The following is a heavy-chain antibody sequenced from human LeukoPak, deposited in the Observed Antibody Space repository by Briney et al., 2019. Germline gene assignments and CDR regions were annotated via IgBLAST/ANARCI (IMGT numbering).Heavy chain of an antibody. CDR3: ARGRRLRSADY. Sequence: SETLSLTCTVSGGSISSYYWSWIRQPPGKGLEWIGYIYYSGSTNYNPSLKSRVTISVDTSKNQFSLKLGSVTAADTAVYYCARGRRLRSADYWGQGTLVTVSS. V-gene: IGHV4-59*01. CDR2: IYYSGST. D-gene: IGHD6-6*01. CDR1: GGSISSYY. J-gene: IGHJ4*02.